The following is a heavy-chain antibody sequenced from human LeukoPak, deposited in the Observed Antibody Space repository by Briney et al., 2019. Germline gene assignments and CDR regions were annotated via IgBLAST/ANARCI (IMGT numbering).Heavy chain of an antibody. D-gene: IGHD3-16*01. CDR3: ARVDYVDEGWGY. CDR2: TKPDGSEK. J-gene: IGHJ4*02. Sequence: GGSLRLSCAASGFTFSSYAMSWVRQAPGKGLEWVANTKPDGSEKNYVGSVKGRFTISRDNTKNSLYLQMDSLRAEDTALYYCARVDYVDEGWGYWGQGTLVTVSS. V-gene: IGHV3-7*01. CDR1: GFTFSSYA.